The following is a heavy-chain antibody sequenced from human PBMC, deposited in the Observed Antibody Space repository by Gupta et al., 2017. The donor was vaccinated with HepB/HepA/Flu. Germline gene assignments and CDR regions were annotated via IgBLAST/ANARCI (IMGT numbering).Heavy chain of an antibody. J-gene: IGHJ3*02. V-gene: IGHV4-39*01. Sequence: QLQLQASGPGLVKPSETLSLTCTVSGGSISSSSYYWGWIRQPPGKGLEWIGSIYYSGSTYYNPARKSRVTISVDTSKNQLSLKLSSVTAADTAVYYCARRRVLAGFDAFDIGGQGPMVTVSS. CDR2: IYYSGST. D-gene: IGHD6-19*01. CDR1: GGSISSSSYY. CDR3: ARRRVLAGFDAFDI.